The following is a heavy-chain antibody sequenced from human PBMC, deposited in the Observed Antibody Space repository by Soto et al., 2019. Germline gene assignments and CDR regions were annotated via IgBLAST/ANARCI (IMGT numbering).Heavy chain of an antibody. CDR2: ITPNSGRS. Sequence: ASVKVSCKASGYTFTKYDIPWVRQAPGQGLEWLGLITPNSGRSSYAQKFEGRVTMTTATSTTTAYLELRSLRSDDTAVYYCVRQYYDFWTDYPDFDYWGQGTLVTVSS. CDR3: VRQYYDFWTDYPDFDY. D-gene: IGHD3-3*01. V-gene: IGHV1-18*04. CDR1: GYTFTKYD. J-gene: IGHJ4*02.